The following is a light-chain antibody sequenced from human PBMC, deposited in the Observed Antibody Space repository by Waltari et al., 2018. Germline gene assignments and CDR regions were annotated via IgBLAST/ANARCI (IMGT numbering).Light chain of an antibody. CDR1: QGIYSY. V-gene: IGKV1-9*01. CDR3: QQLNNYPPWT. Sequence: DIQLTQSPSFLSASVGDRVTITCRASQGIYSYLGWYQQKPGKAPKLLIYAASTLHSGVPSRFSGSGSGTEFTLTIGRLQPEDFATYYCQQLNNYPPWTFGQGTKVEIK. CDR2: AAS. J-gene: IGKJ1*01.